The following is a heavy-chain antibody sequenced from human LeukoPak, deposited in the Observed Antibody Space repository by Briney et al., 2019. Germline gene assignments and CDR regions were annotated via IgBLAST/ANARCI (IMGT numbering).Heavy chain of an antibody. CDR3: ARGPIYCSSTSCQARFDP. CDR1: GYTFTSYY. Sequence: ASVKVSCKASGYTFTSYYMHWVRQAPGQGLEWMGWINTNTGNPTYAQGFTGRFVFSLDTSVSAAYLQISSLKAEDTAVYYCARGPIYCSSTSCQARFDPWGQGTLVTVSS. D-gene: IGHD2-2*01. V-gene: IGHV7-4-1*02. J-gene: IGHJ5*02. CDR2: INTNTGNP.